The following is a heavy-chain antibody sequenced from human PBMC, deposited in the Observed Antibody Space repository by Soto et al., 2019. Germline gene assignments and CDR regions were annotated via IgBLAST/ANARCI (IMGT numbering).Heavy chain of an antibody. CDR3: ARQEGQQWLVLGWFDP. J-gene: IGHJ5*02. CDR1: GYSFTSYW. V-gene: IGHV5-10-1*01. CDR2: IDPSDSYT. Sequence: GESLKISCKGSGYSFTSYWISWVRQMPGKGLEWMGRIDPSDSYTNYSPSFQGHVTISADKSISTAYLQWSSLKASDTAMYYCARQEGQQWLVLGWFDPWGQGTLVTVPQ. D-gene: IGHD6-19*01.